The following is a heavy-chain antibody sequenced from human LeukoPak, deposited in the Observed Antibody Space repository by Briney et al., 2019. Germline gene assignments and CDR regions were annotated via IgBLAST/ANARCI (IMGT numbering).Heavy chain of an antibody. J-gene: IGHJ4*02. Sequence: PGGSLRLSCAASGFTFSSYEMNWVRQAPGKGLEWVSYISSSGSTIYYADSVKGRFTISRDNAKNSLYLQMNSLRAEDTAVYYCARVEMATGFDYWGQGTLVTVSS. V-gene: IGHV3-48*03. CDR1: GFTFSSYE. D-gene: IGHD5-24*01. CDR2: ISSSGSTI. CDR3: ARVEMATGFDY.